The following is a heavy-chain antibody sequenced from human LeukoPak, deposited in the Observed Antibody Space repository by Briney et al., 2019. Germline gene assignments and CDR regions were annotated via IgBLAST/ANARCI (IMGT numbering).Heavy chain of an antibody. CDR1: GGSISSSSYY. J-gene: IGHJ4*02. CDR3: ARVAFHLRPYGGIDY. Sequence: PSETLSLTCTVSGGSISSSSYYWGWIRQPPGKGLEWIGSIYYSGSTYYNPSLKSRVTISVDTSKNQFSLKLSSVTAADTAVYYCARVAFHLRPYGGIDYWGQGTLVTVSS. V-gene: IGHV4-39*01. D-gene: IGHD4-23*01. CDR2: IYYSGST.